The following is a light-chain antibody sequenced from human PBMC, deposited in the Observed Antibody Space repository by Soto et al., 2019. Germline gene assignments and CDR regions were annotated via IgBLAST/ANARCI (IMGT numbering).Light chain of an antibody. Sequence: DIQMTQSPSSVSASVGDRVTITCRASQGISIWLAWYQQKPGKAPNLLIYAASTLQSGVPSRFSGSGSGTDFILTISSLQPEDFATYYCQQADSFPWTFGQGTKV. CDR3: QQADSFPWT. J-gene: IGKJ1*01. V-gene: IGKV1D-12*01. CDR1: QGISIW. CDR2: AAS.